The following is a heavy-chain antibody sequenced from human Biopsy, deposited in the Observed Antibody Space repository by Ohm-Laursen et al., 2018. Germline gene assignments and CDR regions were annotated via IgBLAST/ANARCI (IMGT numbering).Heavy chain of an antibody. CDR3: ARSRGSSGIATIYYYGMDV. Sequence: GSLRLSCAASGFTLSSYSMNWVRQTPGKGLEWVSTISSSSDNIYYVDSVKSRFTTSRDNAKNSLYLQMNSLRTEDTAVYYCARSRGSSGIATIYYYGMDVWGQGTTVTVSS. CDR1: GFTLSSYS. D-gene: IGHD1-26*01. CDR2: ISSSSDNI. V-gene: IGHV3-21*01. J-gene: IGHJ6*02.